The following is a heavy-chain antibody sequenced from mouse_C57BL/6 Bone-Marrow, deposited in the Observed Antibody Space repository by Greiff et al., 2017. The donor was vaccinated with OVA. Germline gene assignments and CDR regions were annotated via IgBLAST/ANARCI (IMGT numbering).Heavy chain of an antibody. Sequence: QVHLQQPGPELVKPGASVKLSCKASGYAFSSSWMNWVKQRPGPGLEWIGQINPGDGDTNYNGPFKGKATLTTATSSSTAYMQLSSLTSEDSAVYFCAKYYGSPWYFDVWGTGTTVTVSS. CDR2: INPGDGDT. J-gene: IGHJ1*03. V-gene: IGHV1-82*01. D-gene: IGHD1-1*01. CDR3: AKYYGSPWYFDV. CDR1: GYAFSSSW.